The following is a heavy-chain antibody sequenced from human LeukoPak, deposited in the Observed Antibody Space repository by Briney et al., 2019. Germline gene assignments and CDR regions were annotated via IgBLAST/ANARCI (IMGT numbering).Heavy chain of an antibody. CDR3: ARYCCGSSKCPGVDF. CDR1: GGSITSGDYY. D-gene: IGHD2-15*01. V-gene: IGHV4-31*03. J-gene: IGHJ4*02. CDR2: SSYSGST. Sequence: PSQTLSLTCTVSGGSITSGDYYWPWIRQHPGEGLEWIGYSSYSGSTYHNPSLKSRVTISVDTSRNQFSLKLSSVTAADTAVYFCARYCCGSSKCPGVDFWGQGTLVTVSS.